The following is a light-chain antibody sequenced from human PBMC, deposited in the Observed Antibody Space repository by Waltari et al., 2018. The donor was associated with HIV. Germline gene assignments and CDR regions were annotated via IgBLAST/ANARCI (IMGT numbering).Light chain of an antibody. CDR1: NPNLGHTY. CDR2: DNE. V-gene: IGLV1-51*01. J-gene: IGLJ1*01. CDR3: GTWDSSLSLYV. Sequence: QSISTQPPSVSAAPGQKVTIACSGDNPNLGHTYVSWYQQVPGRAPRLLIYDNEKRPSGIPDRFSASKAGMSATLDIAGLQIVDEADYYCGTWDSSLSLYVFGTGTTVAVL.